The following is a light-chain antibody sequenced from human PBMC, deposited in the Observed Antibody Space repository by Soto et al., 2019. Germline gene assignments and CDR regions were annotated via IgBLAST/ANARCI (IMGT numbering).Light chain of an antibody. CDR1: QSISSY. CDR3: QQSYSTPIT. V-gene: IGKV1-39*01. J-gene: IGKJ5*01. CDR2: AAS. Sequence: EIEMTQSPSSLSSSVGDRVTITCRASQSISSYLDWYQQKPGKAPKLLIYAASSLPSGVPPRFSGSGSGTDFTLTISSLQPEDFAAYYCQQSYSTPITFGRGTQLDIK.